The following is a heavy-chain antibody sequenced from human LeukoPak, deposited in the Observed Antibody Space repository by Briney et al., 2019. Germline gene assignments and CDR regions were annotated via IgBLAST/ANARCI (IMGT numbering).Heavy chain of an antibody. D-gene: IGHD2-8*01. CDR2: INPNSGGT. Sequence: SVKVSCKASGYTFTGYNMHWVRQAPGQGLEWMGWINPNSGGTNYAQKFQARVTMTRDTSISTAYMELSSLGSDDTALYYCARGGCTTPTCPLDYWGQGSLVTVSS. CDR1: GYTFTGYN. CDR3: ARGGCTTPTCPLDY. V-gene: IGHV1-2*02. J-gene: IGHJ4*02.